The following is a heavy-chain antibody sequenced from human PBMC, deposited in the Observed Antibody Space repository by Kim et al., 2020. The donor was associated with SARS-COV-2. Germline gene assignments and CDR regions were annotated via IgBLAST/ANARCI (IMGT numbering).Heavy chain of an antibody. CDR2: IIPIFGTA. CDR3: ARDLGFAYSSSWYYFDY. J-gene: IGHJ4*02. V-gene: IGHV1-69*13. Sequence: SVKVSCKASGGTFSSYAISWVRQAPGQGLEWMGGIIPIFGTANYAQKFQGRVTITADESTSTAYMELSSLRSEDMAVYYCARDLGFAYSSSWYYFDYWGQGTLVTVSS. D-gene: IGHD6-13*01. CDR1: GGTFSSYA.